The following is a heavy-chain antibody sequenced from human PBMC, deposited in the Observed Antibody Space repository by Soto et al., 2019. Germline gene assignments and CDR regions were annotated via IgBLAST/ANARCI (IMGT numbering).Heavy chain of an antibody. CDR3: VRSVRGQGCSGGSCYDTDV. CDR1: GFSLTTDGVG. V-gene: IGHV2-5*02. CDR2: TYWDGDK. Sequence: QITLKESGPTLMKPGQTLTLTCTFSGFSLTTDGVGVGWIRQSPGKALEWLARTYWDGDKRYTPSLKSRLTITTDTSQTQVVLMMSNMDPVDTGTYYCVRSVRGQGCSGGSCYDTDVWGKGTTVTVSS. D-gene: IGHD2-15*01. J-gene: IGHJ6*04.